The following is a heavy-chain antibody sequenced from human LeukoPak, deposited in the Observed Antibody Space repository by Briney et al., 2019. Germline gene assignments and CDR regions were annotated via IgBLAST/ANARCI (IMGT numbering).Heavy chain of an antibody. J-gene: IGHJ4*02. CDR2: ISAYNGNT. V-gene: IGHV1-18*01. Sequence: ASVKVSCKASGYTFTSYGISWVRQAPGQGPEWMGWISAYNGNTNYAQKLQGRVTMTTDTSTSTAYMELRSLRSDDTAVYYCARGPYSKPKYYFDYWGQGTLVTVSS. D-gene: IGHD6-13*01. CDR3: ARGPYSKPKYYFDY. CDR1: GYTFTSYG.